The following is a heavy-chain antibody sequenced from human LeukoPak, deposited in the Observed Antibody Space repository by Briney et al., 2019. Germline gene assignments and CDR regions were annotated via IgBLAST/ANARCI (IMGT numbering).Heavy chain of an antibody. D-gene: IGHD6-13*01. CDR1: GGSISSRPYC. J-gene: IGHJ4*02. CDR2: FYYSGST. Sequence: SETLSLTCTVSGGSISSRPYCWGWIRRPPGKGLEWLGSFYYSGSTYYKPSLKSRVTISVDTSKNQISLKLSSVTAADTAVYYCARLVVSSWYHEVLLGRDYWGQGTLVIVSS. CDR3: ARLVVSSWYHEVLLGRDY. V-gene: IGHV4-39*01.